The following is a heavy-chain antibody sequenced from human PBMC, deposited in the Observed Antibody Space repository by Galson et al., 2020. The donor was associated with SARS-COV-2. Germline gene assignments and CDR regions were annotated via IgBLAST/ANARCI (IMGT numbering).Heavy chain of an antibody. CDR2: ISPYNGNT. CDR3: ASEGGCSGGSCYSHFYYGMDV. V-gene: IGHV1-18*01. CDR1: YTFSSYG. Sequence: ASVKVSCKAGYTFSSYGINWVRQAPGQGLEWMGWISPYNGNTNYAQKLQGRVTMTTDTSTSTAYMELRSLRSDDTAVYYCASEGGCSGGSCYSHFYYGMDVWGQGTTVTVSS. D-gene: IGHD2-15*01. J-gene: IGHJ6*02.